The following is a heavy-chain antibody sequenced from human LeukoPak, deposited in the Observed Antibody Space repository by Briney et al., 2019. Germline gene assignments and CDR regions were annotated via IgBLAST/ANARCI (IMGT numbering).Heavy chain of an antibody. V-gene: IGHV3-7*01. Sequence: GGSLRLSCAASGFTFSSYWMSWVRQAPGKGPEWVANIKQDGSEKYYVDSVKGRFTISRDNAKNSLYLQMNSLRAEDTAVYYCARDFFDFWSGYHRNFDYWGQGTLVTVSS. CDR3: ARDFFDFWSGYHRNFDY. D-gene: IGHD3-3*01. CDR1: GFTFSSYW. J-gene: IGHJ4*02. CDR2: IKQDGSEK.